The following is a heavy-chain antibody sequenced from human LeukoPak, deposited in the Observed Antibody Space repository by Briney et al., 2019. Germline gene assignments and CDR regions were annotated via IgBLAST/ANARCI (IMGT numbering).Heavy chain of an antibody. V-gene: IGHV3-30*09. CDR1: GFTFSSYA. Sequence: GGSLRLSCAASGFTFSSYAMHWVRQAPGKGLEWVAVISYDGSNKYYADSVKGRFAISRDNSKNTLYLQMNSLRAEDTAVYYCARGETVTTYYYYGMDVWGQGTTVTVSS. CDR2: ISYDGSNK. CDR3: ARGETVTTYYYYGMDV. D-gene: IGHD4-11*01. J-gene: IGHJ6*02.